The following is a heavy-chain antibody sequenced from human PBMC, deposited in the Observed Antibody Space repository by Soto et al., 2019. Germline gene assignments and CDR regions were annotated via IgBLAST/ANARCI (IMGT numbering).Heavy chain of an antibody. D-gene: IGHD3-22*01. CDR1: GFTVSSYA. Sequence: GGSLRLSCAASGFTVSSYAMSWVRQAPGKGLEWVSAMTGSGGRAYYGDSVKGRFTISRDNSKNTLYLSMNSLRAEDTAVYYCARSGYHYDSNGYYYSDYWGQGTLVTVSS. V-gene: IGHV3-23*01. CDR3: ARSGYHYDSNGYYYSDY. J-gene: IGHJ4*02. CDR2: MTGSGGRA.